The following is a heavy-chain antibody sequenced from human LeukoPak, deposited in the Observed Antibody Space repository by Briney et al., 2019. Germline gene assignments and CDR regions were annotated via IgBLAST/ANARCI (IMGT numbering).Heavy chain of an antibody. CDR1: VGSFSGYY. J-gene: IGHJ6*03. CDR2: INHSGST. Sequence: SETLSLTCAVYVGSFSGYYSSWIRQPPGKGLEWIGEINHSGSTNYNPSLKSRVTISVDTSKNQFSLKLSSVTAADTAVYYCARRYYYYYYMDVWGKVTTVTVSS. CDR3: ARRYYYYYYMDV. V-gene: IGHV4-34*01.